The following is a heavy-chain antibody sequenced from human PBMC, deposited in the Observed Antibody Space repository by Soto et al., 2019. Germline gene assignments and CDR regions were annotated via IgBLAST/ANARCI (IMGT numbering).Heavy chain of an antibody. CDR3: ARSGFYFFDF. J-gene: IGHJ4*02. CDR2: IYPGDLDT. CDR1: GYTFSTCW. D-gene: IGHD3-22*01. Sequence: PGESLKISCKGFGYTFSTCWIGWVRQMPGKGLEWMGIIYPGDLDTRYSPSFQGQVTISADKSINTVYLQWSSLKASDTAIYYCARSGFYFFDFWGQGTPVTVSS. V-gene: IGHV5-51*01.